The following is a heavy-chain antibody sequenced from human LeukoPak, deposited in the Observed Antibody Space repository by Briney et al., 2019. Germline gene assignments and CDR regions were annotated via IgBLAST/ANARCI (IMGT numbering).Heavy chain of an antibody. V-gene: IGHV1-2*02. CDR1: GSTFTGHY. Sequence: ASVKLSCKASGSTFTGHYMYWVRQAPGQGLEWMGWINTNSGATNYAQKFQGRVTMTRDASISTAYMDLSRLISDDTAVYYCASGGYKLDYWGQGTLVTVSP. J-gene: IGHJ4*02. CDR3: ASGGYKLDY. D-gene: IGHD5-18*01. CDR2: INTNSGAT.